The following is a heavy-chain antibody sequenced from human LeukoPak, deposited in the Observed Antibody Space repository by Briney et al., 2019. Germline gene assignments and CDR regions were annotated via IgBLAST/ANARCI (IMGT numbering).Heavy chain of an antibody. CDR2: IIPILGIA. D-gene: IGHD2-2*02. CDR3: ASSRPRYCSSTSCYTVYYYGMDV. CDR1: GYTFTSYD. J-gene: IGHJ6*02. Sequence: SVKVSCKASGYTFTSYDINWVRQATGQGLEWMGRIIPILGIANYAQKFQGRVTITADKSTSTAYMELSSLRSEDTAVYYCASSRPRYCSSTSCYTVYYYGMDVWGQGTTVTVSS. V-gene: IGHV1-69*04.